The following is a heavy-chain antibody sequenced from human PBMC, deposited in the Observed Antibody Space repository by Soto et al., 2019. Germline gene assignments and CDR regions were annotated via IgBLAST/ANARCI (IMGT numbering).Heavy chain of an antibody. V-gene: IGHV4-30-2*01. J-gene: IGHJ4*02. CDR3: AHRPGVSMSFDY. CDR1: GGSISSGGYS. CDR2: IHHSGST. D-gene: IGHD3-22*01. Sequence: TLSLTCAVCGGSISSGGYSWSWIGQPPGKGLEWIGYIHHSGSTYYNPSLKSRVTISVDRSKNQFSLKLSSVTAADTAVYYCAHRPGVSMSFDYWGQGGLVTVSS.